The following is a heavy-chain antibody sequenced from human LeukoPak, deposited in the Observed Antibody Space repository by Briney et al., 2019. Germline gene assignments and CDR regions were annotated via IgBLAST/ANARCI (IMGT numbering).Heavy chain of an antibody. Sequence: PGGSLRLSCAVSGINFRGYWMAWVRQAPGKGLEWVANMKQDGSEKYYVDSVKCRFTISRDNAKNSLYLEMNSLRVEDTAVYYCARDLGHTGYDLYDYWGQGTLVTVSS. J-gene: IGHJ4*02. D-gene: IGHD5-12*01. V-gene: IGHV3-7*01. CDR3: ARDLGHTGYDLYDY. CDR2: MKQDGSEK. CDR1: GINFRGYW.